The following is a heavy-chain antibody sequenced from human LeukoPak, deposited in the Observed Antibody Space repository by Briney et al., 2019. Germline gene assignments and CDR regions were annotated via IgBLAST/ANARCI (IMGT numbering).Heavy chain of an antibody. CDR3: AGECDVGSNGYYYFDC. Sequence: SETLSLTCTVSGGSISSYYWSWIRQPPGKGLEWIGRIYTSGSANYNPSLQSRVTMSEDTSKNQLSLKLSSVTAADTAVYYCAGECDVGSNGYYYFDCWGQVTLVSVS. CDR1: GGSISSYY. CDR2: IYTSGSA. J-gene: IGHJ4*02. V-gene: IGHV4-4*07. D-gene: IGHD3-22*01.